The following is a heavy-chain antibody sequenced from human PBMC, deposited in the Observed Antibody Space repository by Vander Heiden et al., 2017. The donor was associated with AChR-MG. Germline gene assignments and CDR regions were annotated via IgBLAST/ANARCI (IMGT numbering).Heavy chain of an antibody. Sequence: QVQLVESGGGVVQPGRSLRLSCAASGFTFSSYAMHWVRQAPGKGLEWVAVISYDGSNKYYADSVKGRFTISRDNSKNTLYLQMNSLRAEDTAVYYCARDLEQQLTNAFDIWGQGTMVTVSS. J-gene: IGHJ3*02. D-gene: IGHD6-13*01. V-gene: IGHV3-30-3*01. CDR2: ISYDGSNK. CDR1: GFTFSSYA. CDR3: ARDLEQQLTNAFDI.